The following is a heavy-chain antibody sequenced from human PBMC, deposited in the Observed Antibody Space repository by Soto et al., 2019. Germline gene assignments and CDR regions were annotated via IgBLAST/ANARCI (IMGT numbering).Heavy chain of an antibody. V-gene: IGHV3-48*02. CDR1: GFTFSSYS. CDR3: KGSGYSYNWFDP. Sequence: GGSLRLSCAASGFTFSSYSMNWVRQAPGKGLEWVSYISSSSSTIYYADSVKGRFTISRDNAKNSLYLQMNSLRDEDTAVYYCKGSGYSYNWFDPWGQGTLVTVSS. D-gene: IGHD3-3*01. CDR2: ISSSSSTI. J-gene: IGHJ5*02.